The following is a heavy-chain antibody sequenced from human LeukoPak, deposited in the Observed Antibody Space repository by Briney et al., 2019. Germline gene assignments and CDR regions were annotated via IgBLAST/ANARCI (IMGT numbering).Heavy chain of an antibody. J-gene: IGHJ6*03. Sequence: PGGSLRLSCAASGFTFSSYWTSWVRQAPGKGLEWVANIKQDGSEKYYVDSVKGRFTISRDNAKNSLYLQMNSLRAEDTAVYYCARVSYYDFWSGYGYYYYYMDVWGKGTTVTVSS. V-gene: IGHV3-7*01. CDR2: IKQDGSEK. CDR3: ARVSYYDFWSGYGYYYYYMDV. CDR1: GFTFSSYW. D-gene: IGHD3-3*01.